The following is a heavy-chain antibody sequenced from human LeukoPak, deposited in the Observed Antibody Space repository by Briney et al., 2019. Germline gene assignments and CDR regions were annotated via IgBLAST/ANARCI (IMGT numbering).Heavy chain of an antibody. J-gene: IGHJ4*02. D-gene: IGHD3-3*01. CDR2: ISAYNGNT. CDR3: ARDKWRRDDFWSGPLNQ. Sequence: GASVKVSCKASGYTFTSYGISWVRQAPGQGLEWMGWISAYNGNTNYAQKLQGRVTMTTDTSTSTAYMELRSLRSDDTAVYYCARDKWRRDDFWSGPLNQWGQGTLVTVSS. V-gene: IGHV1-18*01. CDR1: GYTFTSYG.